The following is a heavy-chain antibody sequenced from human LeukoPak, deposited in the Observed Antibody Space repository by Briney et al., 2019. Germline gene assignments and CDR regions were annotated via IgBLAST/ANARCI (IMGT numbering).Heavy chain of an antibody. CDR3: AKGLRLDLGELSTFDY. D-gene: IGHD3-16*02. CDR2: ISYDGSFK. V-gene: IGHV3-30*18. CDR1: GFIFSTYA. Sequence: GRSLRLSCAASGFIFSTYAMHWVRQSPDKGLEWVASISYDGSFKYYVDSVKGRFTISRDNSKNTLYLQMNSLRPEDTAVYYCAKGLRLDLGELSTFDYRGQGTLVTVSS. J-gene: IGHJ4*02.